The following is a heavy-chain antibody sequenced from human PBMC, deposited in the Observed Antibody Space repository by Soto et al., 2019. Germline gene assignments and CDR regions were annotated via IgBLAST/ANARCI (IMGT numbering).Heavy chain of an antibody. CDR2: IWYDGNNK. CDR3: ARDPYFSSPNWFDP. J-gene: IGHJ5*02. V-gene: IGHV3-33*01. Sequence: GGSLRLSCAASGFTLSSYGMHWVRQAPGKGLEWVAFIWYDGNNKYYADSVKGRFTVSRDNSKNTLYLQMNNLRVEDTAVYYCARDPYFSSPNWFDPWGQGTLVTVSS. CDR1: GFTLSSYG. D-gene: IGHD3-10*01.